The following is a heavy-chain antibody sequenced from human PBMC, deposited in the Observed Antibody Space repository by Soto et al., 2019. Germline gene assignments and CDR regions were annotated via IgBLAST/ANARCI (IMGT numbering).Heavy chain of an antibody. CDR1: GGSISSSSYY. J-gene: IGHJ4*02. D-gene: IGHD4-17*01. V-gene: IGHV4-39*01. CDR3: ARRTDTFEDPDYVERGSHFDY. Sequence: SETLSLTCTVSGGSISSSSYYWGWIRQPPGKGLEWIGSIYYSGSTYYNPSLKSRVTISVDTSKNQFSLKLSSVTAADTAVYYCARRTDTFEDPDYVERGSHFDYWGQGTLVTVSS. CDR2: IYYSGST.